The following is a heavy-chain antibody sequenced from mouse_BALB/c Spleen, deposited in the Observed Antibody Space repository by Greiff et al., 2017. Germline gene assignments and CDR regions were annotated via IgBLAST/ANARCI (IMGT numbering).Heavy chain of an antibody. CDR1: GFTFSSYT. CDR3: ARHGGGSPYWYFDV. D-gene: IGHD1-1*01. CDR2: ISNGGGST. V-gene: IGHV5-12-2*01. J-gene: IGHJ1*01. Sequence: EVKVVESGGGLVQPGGSLKLSCAASGFTFSSYTMSWVRQTPEKRLEWVAYISNGGGSTYYPDTVKGRFTISRDNAKNTLYLQMSSLKSEDTAMYYCARHGGGSPYWYFDVWGAGTTVTVSS.